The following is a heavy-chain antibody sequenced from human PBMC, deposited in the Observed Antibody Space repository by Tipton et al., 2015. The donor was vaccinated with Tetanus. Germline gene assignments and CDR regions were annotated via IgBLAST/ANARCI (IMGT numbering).Heavy chain of an antibody. CDR1: GFIFSSYG. CDR2: SWYDGTDK. J-gene: IGHJ4*02. D-gene: IGHD2-15*01. V-gene: IGHV3-33*01. Sequence: SLRLSCAASGFIFSSYGIHWVRQAPGKGLEWLAVSWYDGTDKYYADSVKGRFTISRDNSKNTLYLQMNSLRDEDTALCYCAREADCSGGSCFSGDFDTWGQGTQVTASS. CDR3: AREADCSGGSCFSGDFDT.